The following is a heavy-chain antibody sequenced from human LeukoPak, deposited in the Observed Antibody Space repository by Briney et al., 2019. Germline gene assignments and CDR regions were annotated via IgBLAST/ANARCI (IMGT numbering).Heavy chain of an antibody. D-gene: IGHD1-26*01. CDR3: ARDPYSGGYGDYYYYYMDV. Sequence: PGGSLRLSCAASGFIFSSYGMHWVRQAPGKGLEWVAFIRNDGSNKYYADSVKGRFTISRDNAKNSLYLQINSLRAEDTAVYYCARDPYSGGYGDYYYYYMDVWGKGTTVTISS. CDR2: IRNDGSNK. CDR1: GFIFSSYG. J-gene: IGHJ6*03. V-gene: IGHV3-30*02.